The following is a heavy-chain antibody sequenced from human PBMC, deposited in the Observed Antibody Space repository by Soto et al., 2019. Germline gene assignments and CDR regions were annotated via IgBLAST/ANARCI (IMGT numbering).Heavy chain of an antibody. CDR2: IYYSGST. CDR3: ARHADLYSGFPYYFDY. D-gene: IGHD5-12*01. J-gene: IGHJ4*02. V-gene: IGHV4-59*08. CDR1: GGSISSSY. Sequence: SETLSLTCTVSGGSISSSYWSWIRQPPGKGLEWIGYIYYSGSTNYNPSLKSRVTISVDTPKNQFSLKLSSVTAADTAVYYCARHADLYSGFPYYFDYWGQGTLVTVSS.